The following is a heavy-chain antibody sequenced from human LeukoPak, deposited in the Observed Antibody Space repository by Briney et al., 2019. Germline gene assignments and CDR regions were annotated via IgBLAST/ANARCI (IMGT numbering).Heavy chain of an antibody. CDR2: INTSGSTI. J-gene: IGHJ4*02. CDR1: GFTFSSYE. Sequence: GGALRLSCTASGFTFSSYEMTWVRQAPGKGLEWVSFINTSGSTIYYAHSVKGRFTISRDNAKNCLYLQMNRLRAEDTAVYYCARHRWDQAVDYWGQGTLVTVSS. CDR3: ARHRWDQAVDY. V-gene: IGHV3-48*03. D-gene: IGHD1-26*01.